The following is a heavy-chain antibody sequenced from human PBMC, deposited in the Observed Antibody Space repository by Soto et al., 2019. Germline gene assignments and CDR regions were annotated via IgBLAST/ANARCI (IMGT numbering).Heavy chain of an antibody. CDR2: IYWDYDK. Sequence: TFKESWPNVGKPQTDPHPNRNLSGFSLHPYGSGVGLIRQPPGKALEWLGLIYWDYDKRYSPSLKSRLTIIKDTSKNQVVLTMTNMDPVDTATYYCARTHSGSYSDYWGQGTLVTVSS. CDR1: GFSLHPYGSG. J-gene: IGHJ4*02. V-gene: IGHV2-5*02. CDR3: ARTHSGSYSDY. D-gene: IGHD1-26*01.